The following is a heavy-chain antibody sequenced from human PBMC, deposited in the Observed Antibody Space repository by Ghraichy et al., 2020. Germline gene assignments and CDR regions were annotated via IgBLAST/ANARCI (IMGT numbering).Heavy chain of an antibody. V-gene: IGHV4-59*12. CDR2: IYYTGTT. J-gene: IGHJ4*02. CDR1: GDPITSFY. D-gene: IGHD3-16*01. Sequence: SETLSLTCTVSGDPITSFYWSWVRQFPGGGLEWIGYIYYTGTTEYHPSLKSRLTISIDKPKNQFSLRLSSVTAADTAMYYCARIEGMALGYWGQRILVTVSS. CDR3: ARIEGMALGY.